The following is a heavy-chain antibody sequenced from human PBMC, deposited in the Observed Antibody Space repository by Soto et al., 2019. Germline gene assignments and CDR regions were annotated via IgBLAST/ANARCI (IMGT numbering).Heavy chain of an antibody. V-gene: IGHV1-69*10. CDR2: IAPMFNIT. D-gene: IGHD3-3*01. Sequence: SVKVSCKASGGNFSSYAISWVRQVPGQGLEWMGGIAPMFNITNYAEKFQGRVTVTADTSTNIAYMELGSLRSEDTAIYYCGKGSSVLQGYLDSWGPGVSVTVSP. CDR3: GKGSSVLQGYLDS. CDR1: GGNFSSYA. J-gene: IGHJ4*02.